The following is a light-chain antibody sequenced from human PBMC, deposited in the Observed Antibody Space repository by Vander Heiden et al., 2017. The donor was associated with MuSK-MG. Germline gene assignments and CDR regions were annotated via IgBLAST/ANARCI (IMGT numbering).Light chain of an antibody. V-gene: IGLV1-40*01. CDR1: RSNIGAGHD. J-gene: IGLJ1*01. CDR2: GNS. CDR3: QSYDSSLSGSYV. Sequence: QSVLTQPPSVSGAPGQRVTIPCTGSRSNIGAGHDVHWYQQLPGTAPKLHIYGNSNRPSGVPDRFSGSKSGTSASLAITGLQAEDEADYYCQSYDSSLSGSYVFGTGTKVTVL.